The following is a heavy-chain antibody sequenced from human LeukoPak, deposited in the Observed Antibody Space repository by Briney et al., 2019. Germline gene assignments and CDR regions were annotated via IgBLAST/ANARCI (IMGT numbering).Heavy chain of an antibody. CDR2: TSSSSSYI. J-gene: IGHJ4*02. CDR1: GFTFSSYS. CDR3: AREYDYVWGSYRSYYFDY. D-gene: IGHD3-16*02. V-gene: IGHV3-21*01. Sequence: GGSLRLSCAASGFTFSSYSMNWVRQAPGKGLEWVSSTSSSSSYIYYADSVKGRFTISRDNAKNSLYLQMNSLRAEDTAVYYCAREYDYVWGSYRSYYFDYWGQGTLVTVSS.